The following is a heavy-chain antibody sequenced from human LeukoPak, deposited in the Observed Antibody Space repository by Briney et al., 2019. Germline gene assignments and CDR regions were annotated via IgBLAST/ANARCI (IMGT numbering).Heavy chain of an antibody. CDR3: ARDFPYSSSWFDY. CDR1: GFTFSSYS. Sequence: GGSLRLSCAASGFTFSSYSLSWVRQAPGKGLEWVSSISSSSSYIYYADSVKGRFTISRDNAKNSLYLQMNSLRAEDTAVYYCARDFPYSSSWFDYWGQGTLVTVSS. V-gene: IGHV3-21*06. D-gene: IGHD6-13*01. CDR2: ISSSSSYI. J-gene: IGHJ4*02.